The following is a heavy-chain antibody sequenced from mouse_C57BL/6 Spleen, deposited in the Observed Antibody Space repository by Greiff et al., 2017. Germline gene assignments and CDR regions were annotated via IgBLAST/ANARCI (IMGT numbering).Heavy chain of an antibody. D-gene: IGHD2-3*01. CDR3: ARFHDGYDY. CDR2: IDPSDSYT. J-gene: IGHJ2*01. Sequence: VQLQQPGAELVMPGASVKLSCKASGYTFTSYWMHWVKQRPGQGLEWIGEIDPSDSYTNYNQKFKGKSTLTVDKSSSTAYMQLSSLTSEDSAVYYCARFHDGYDYWGQGTTLTVSS. CDR1: GYTFTSYW. V-gene: IGHV1-69*01.